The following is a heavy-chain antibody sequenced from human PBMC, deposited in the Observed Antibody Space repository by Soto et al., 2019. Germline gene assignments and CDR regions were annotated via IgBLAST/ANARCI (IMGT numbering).Heavy chain of an antibody. D-gene: IGHD6-13*01. Sequence: QVQLVESGGGVVQPGRSLRRSCAASGFTFSSYGMHWVRQAPGKGLEWVAVIWYDVSNKYYADSVKGRFTISRDNSKNTLYLQMNRLRAEDTAVYYCARDNSSSWYGQTNRFDPWGQGTLVSVSS. J-gene: IGHJ5*02. V-gene: IGHV3-33*01. CDR1: GFTFSSYG. CDR3: ARDNSSSWYGQTNRFDP. CDR2: IWYDVSNK.